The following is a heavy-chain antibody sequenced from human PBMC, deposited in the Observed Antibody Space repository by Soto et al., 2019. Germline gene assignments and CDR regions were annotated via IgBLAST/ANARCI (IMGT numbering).Heavy chain of an antibody. D-gene: IGHD3-9*01. Sequence: ASVKVSCKASGYTFTSYDMNWVRQATGQGLEWMGWMNPNSGNTGYAQKFQGRVTMTRNTSISTAYMELSSLRSEDTAVYYCARRGLRYSYYYYGMDVWGQGTTVTVSS. V-gene: IGHV1-8*01. CDR1: GYTFTSYD. CDR3: ARRGLRYSYYYYGMDV. CDR2: MNPNSGNT. J-gene: IGHJ6*02.